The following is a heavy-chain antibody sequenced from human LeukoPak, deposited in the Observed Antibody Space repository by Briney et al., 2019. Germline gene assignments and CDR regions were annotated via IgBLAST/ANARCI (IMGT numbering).Heavy chain of an antibody. CDR3: AGGDYQGYYFDY. CDR1: GGSFSGYY. D-gene: IGHD4-11*01. Sequence: SETLSLTCAVYGGSFSGYYWSWIRQPPGKGLEWIGEINHSGSTNYDPSLKSRVTISVDTSKKQVSLKVRSVTAADTAVYYCAGGDYQGYYFDYWGQGTLVTFSS. J-gene: IGHJ4*02. CDR2: INHSGST. V-gene: IGHV4-34*01.